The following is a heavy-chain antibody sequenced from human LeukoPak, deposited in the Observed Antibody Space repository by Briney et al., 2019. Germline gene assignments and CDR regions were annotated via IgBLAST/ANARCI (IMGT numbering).Heavy chain of an antibody. CDR2: ISGSGGST. CDR1: GFTFSTYA. CDR3: AKDTVLAYSSSFDY. V-gene: IGHV3-23*01. D-gene: IGHD6-13*01. J-gene: IGHJ4*02. Sequence: GGSLRLSCAASGFTFSTYAMNWVRQALGKGLEWVSAISGSGGSTYYADSVKGRFTISRDNSKDTLYLQMNSLRAEDTAVYYCAKDTVLAYSSSFDYWGQGTLVTVSS.